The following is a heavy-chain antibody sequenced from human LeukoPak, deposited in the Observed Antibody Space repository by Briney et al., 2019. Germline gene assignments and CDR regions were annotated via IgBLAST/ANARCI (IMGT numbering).Heavy chain of an antibody. CDR2: IIPIFGTA. Sequence: SVKVSCKASGGTFSSYAISWERQAPGQGLEWMGGIIPIFGTANYAQKFQGRVTITADESTSTAYMELSSLRSEDTAVYYCARSGDYGSGSYWFDYWGQGTLVTVSS. J-gene: IGHJ4*02. CDR1: GGTFSSYA. CDR3: ARSGDYGSGSYWFDY. V-gene: IGHV1-69*13. D-gene: IGHD3-10*01.